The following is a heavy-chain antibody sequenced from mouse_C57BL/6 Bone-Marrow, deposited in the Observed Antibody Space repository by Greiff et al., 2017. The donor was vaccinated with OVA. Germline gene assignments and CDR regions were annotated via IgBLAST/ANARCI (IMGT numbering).Heavy chain of an antibody. CDR3: ALYYYGSSYEY. Sequence: VQLQQSGAELVKPGASVKMSCKASGYTFTSYWITWVKQRPGQGLEWIGDIYPGSGSTNYNEKFKSKATLTVDTSSSTAYMQLSSLTSEDSAVYYCALYYYGSSYEYWGQGTTLTVSS. V-gene: IGHV1-55*01. CDR1: GYTFTSYW. D-gene: IGHD1-1*01. J-gene: IGHJ2*01. CDR2: IYPGSGST.